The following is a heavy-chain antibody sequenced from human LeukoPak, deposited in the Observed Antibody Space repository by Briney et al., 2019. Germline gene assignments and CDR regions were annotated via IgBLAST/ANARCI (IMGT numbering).Heavy chain of an antibody. V-gene: IGHV3-21*01. J-gene: IGHJ4*02. CDR2: ISSSSSFR. CDR1: GFNFSSYS. Sequence: GGSLRLSCAASGFNFSSYSMNWVRQAPGKGLEWVSSISSSSSFRYYADPVKGRFTISRDNAKNSLYLQMNSLRAEDTAVYYCARESSGYFYWGQGTLVTVSS. D-gene: IGHD3-22*01. CDR3: ARESSGYFY.